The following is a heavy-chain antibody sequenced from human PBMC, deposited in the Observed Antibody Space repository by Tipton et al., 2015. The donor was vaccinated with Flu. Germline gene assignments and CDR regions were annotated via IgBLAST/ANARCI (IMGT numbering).Heavy chain of an antibody. CDR3: AREGDVTPAAWFKWFDS. CDR2: TYFRSKWYT. V-gene: IGHV6-1*01. Sequence: GLVKPSQTLSLTCDISGDSVSSNSAAWHWIRQSPSRGLEWLGRTYFRSKWYTDYAVSVVRRITINSETSQNQFSLQLKSVTAEDTAVYYCAREGDVTPAAWFKWFDSWGQGTLVTVSS. D-gene: IGHD3-16*01. CDR1: GDSVSSNSAA. J-gene: IGHJ5*01.